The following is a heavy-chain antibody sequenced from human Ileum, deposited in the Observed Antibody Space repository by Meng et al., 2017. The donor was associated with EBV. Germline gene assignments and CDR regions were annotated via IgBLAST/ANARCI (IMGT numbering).Heavy chain of an antibody. CDR1: GFSLSTKGVG. J-gene: IGHJ4*02. CDR2: IYYDDYQ. V-gene: IGHV2-5*02. Sequence: QFPLKGSGPSLVNTTQTLTLTCSFSGFSLSTKGVGVGWIRQPPGKALEWLALIYYDDYQRYIPSLKTRLTITRVTSKSQVVLAMTNMDPVDTATYYCAHKPSGEDFFDYWGQGTLVTVSS. D-gene: IGHD3-16*01. CDR3: AHKPSGEDFFDY.